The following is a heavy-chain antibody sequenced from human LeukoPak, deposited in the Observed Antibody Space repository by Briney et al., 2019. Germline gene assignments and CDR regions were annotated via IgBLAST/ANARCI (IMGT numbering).Heavy chain of an antibody. Sequence: ASVKVSCKASGYTFTGYYMHWVRQAPGQGLEWMGWINPNSGGTNYAQKFQGRVTLTRDTSISTAYMEPSRLRSDDTAVYYCAGAKRYCGSTTCYHDDAFDIWGQGTMVTVSS. D-gene: IGHD2-2*01. CDR3: AGAKRYCGSTTCYHDDAFDI. CDR1: GYTFTGYY. J-gene: IGHJ3*02. CDR2: INPNSGGT. V-gene: IGHV1-2*02.